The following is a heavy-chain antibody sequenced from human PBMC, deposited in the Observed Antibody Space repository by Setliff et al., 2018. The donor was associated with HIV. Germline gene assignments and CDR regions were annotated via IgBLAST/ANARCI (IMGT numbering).Heavy chain of an antibody. CDR2: ITLYNSNT. V-gene: IGHV1-45*02. CDR1: GSTFTYCS. CDR3: IPLLLAVAGTRFSGFFDY. J-gene: IGHJ4*02. D-gene: IGHD6-19*01. Sequence: SVKVSCKASGSTFTYCSLHWLQQPPGQGLERMRWITLYNSNTNYAKKFQSRVTITRDMSLRTAYLELSSLRSEEPAVYYWIPLLLAVAGTRFSGFFDYWGQGTLVTVSS.